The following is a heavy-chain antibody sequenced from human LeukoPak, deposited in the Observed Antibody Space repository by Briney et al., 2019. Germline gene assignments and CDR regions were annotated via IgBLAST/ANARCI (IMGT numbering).Heavy chain of an antibody. V-gene: IGHV3-21*01. CDR3: ARDGRRDYFDSSGYYSYYGMDV. Sequence: GGSLRLSCAASGFTFSDYTMNWVRQAPGKGLEWVSSISSINSHIYYADSVKGRFTISRDNAKSSLYLQMNSLRAEDAAVYYCARDGRRDYFDSSGYYSYYGMDVWGQGTTVTVSS. J-gene: IGHJ6*02. CDR2: ISSINSHI. CDR1: GFTFSDYT. D-gene: IGHD3-22*01.